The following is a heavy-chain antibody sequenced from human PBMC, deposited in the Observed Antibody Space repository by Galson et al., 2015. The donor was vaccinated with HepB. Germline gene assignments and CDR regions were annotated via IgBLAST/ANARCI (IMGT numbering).Heavy chain of an antibody. CDR1: GGSFSGYY. J-gene: IGHJ4*02. D-gene: IGHD3-9*01. Sequence: ETLSLTCAVYGGSFSGYYWSWIRQPPGKGLEWIGEINHSGSTNYNPSLKSRVTISVDTSKNQFSLKLSSVTAADTAVYYCARGWIDYDILTGRRSYYFDYWGQGTLVTVSS. CDR2: INHSGST. CDR3: ARGWIDYDILTGRRSYYFDY. V-gene: IGHV4-34*01.